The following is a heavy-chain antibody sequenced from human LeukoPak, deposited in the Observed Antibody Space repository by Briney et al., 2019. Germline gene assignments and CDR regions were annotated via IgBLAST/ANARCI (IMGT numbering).Heavy chain of an antibody. CDR2: IIPIFGTA. CDR3: ARGGSSSWYGCYGY. D-gene: IGHD6-13*01. Sequence: ASVNVSCKASGGTFSSYAISWVRQAPGQGLEWMGGIIPIFGTANYAQKFQGRVTITADESTSTAYMELSSLRSEDTAVYYCARGGSSSWYGCYGYWGQGTLVTVSS. J-gene: IGHJ4*02. CDR1: GGTFSSYA. V-gene: IGHV1-69*13.